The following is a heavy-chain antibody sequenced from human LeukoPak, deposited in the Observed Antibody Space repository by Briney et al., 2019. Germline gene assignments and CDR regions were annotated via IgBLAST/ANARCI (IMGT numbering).Heavy chain of an antibody. CDR2: IIPIFGTA. CDR1: GGTFSSYA. J-gene: IGHJ4*02. CDR3: ARDSSGWTGDYFDY. D-gene: IGHD6-19*01. Sequence: GASVKVSCKASGGTFSSYAISWVRQAPGQGLEWRGGIIPIFGTANYAQKFQGRVTITTDESTSTAYMELSSLRSEDTAVYYCARDSSGWTGDYFDYWGQGTLVTVSS. V-gene: IGHV1-69*05.